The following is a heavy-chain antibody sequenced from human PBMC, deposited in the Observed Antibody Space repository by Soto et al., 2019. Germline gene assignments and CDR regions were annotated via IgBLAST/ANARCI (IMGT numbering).Heavy chain of an antibody. CDR3: ARGPAYIDGWRTFDL. CDR1: DDSFRGAEYY. V-gene: IGHV4-61*08. Sequence: PSETLSLTCTVSDDSFRGAEYYWSWIRQPLGKGPEWIGYTYYNGDTKYNPALRSRVTMSEDTSKNQFSLRLSSVTAAGTAVYFCARGPAYIDGWRTFDLWGRGILVTVSS. CDR2: TYYNGDT. J-gene: IGHJ4*02. D-gene: IGHD6-19*01.